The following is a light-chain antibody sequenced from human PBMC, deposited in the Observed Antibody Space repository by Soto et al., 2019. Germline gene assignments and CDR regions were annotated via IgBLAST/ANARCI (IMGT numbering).Light chain of an antibody. J-gene: IGKJ5*01. Sequence: EIVLTQSPDTLSLSPGERATLSCRASQTFSNSFLSWFQQIPGQAPRLLIYGASMRATGIPDRFSGSGSGTDFTLTISRLEPEDFAVYYCQQCGSSSTFGQGTRLEI. CDR3: QQCGSSST. V-gene: IGKV3-20*01. CDR2: GAS. CDR1: QTFSNSF.